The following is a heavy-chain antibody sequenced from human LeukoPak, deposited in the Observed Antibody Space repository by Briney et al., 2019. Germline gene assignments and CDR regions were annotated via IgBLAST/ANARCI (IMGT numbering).Heavy chain of an antibody. CDR3: ARGGYYGSGNDFRFDP. J-gene: IGHJ5*02. V-gene: IGHV4-59*01. CDR1: GVSISSYY. Sequence: SETLSLTCTVSGVSISSYYWSWIRQPPGKGLEWIGYIYYSGSTNYKPSLKSRVTISVDTSKNQFSLKLSSVTAADTAIYYCARGGYYGSGNDFRFDPWGQGTLVTVSS. D-gene: IGHD3-10*01. CDR2: IYYSGST.